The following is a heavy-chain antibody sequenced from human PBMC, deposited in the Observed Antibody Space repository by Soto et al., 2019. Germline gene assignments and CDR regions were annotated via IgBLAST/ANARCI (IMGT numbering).Heavy chain of an antibody. CDR3: ARESEDLTSNFDY. Sequence: PGGSLRLSCAASGFTFTRYSMNWVRQAPGKGLEWVSSISSTTNYIYFGDCRKGRFTISRDNAKNSLYLEMDSLRAEDTAVYYCARESEDLTSNFDYWGQGTLVTVSS. V-gene: IGHV3-21*06. CDR2: ISSTTNYI. CDR1: GFTFTRYS. J-gene: IGHJ4*02.